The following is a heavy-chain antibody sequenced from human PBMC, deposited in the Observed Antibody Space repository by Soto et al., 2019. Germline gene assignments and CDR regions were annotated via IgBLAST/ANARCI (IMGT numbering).Heavy chain of an antibody. CDR3: VKPPVITASYYYYDMDV. Sequence: GALRLSCAASGFTFSTYPMSWVRQAPGKGLEWVSGISGSGISTYYTDSVKGRFTISRDNSKNTVFLQMNSLRDEDTAVYYCVKPPVITASYYYYDMDVWGQGTTVTVSS. CDR1: GFTFSTYP. D-gene: IGHD4-4*01. J-gene: IGHJ6*02. V-gene: IGHV3-23*01. CDR2: ISGSGIST.